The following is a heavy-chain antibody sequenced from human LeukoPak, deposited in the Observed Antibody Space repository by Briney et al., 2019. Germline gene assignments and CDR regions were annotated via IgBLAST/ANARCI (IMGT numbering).Heavy chain of an antibody. J-gene: IGHJ4*02. CDR2: IYYSGST. V-gene: IGHV4-59*01. Sequence: SETLSLTCTVSGGSISSYYWSWIRQPPGKGLEWIGYIYYSGSTNYNPSLKSRVTISVDTSKNQFSLKLSSVTAADTAVYYCARDNTYYYDSSGYLDYWGQGTLVTVSS. CDR1: GGSISSYY. CDR3: ARDNTYYYDSSGYLDY. D-gene: IGHD3-22*01.